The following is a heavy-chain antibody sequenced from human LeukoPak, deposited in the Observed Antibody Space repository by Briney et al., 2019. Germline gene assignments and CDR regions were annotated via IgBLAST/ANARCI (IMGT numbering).Heavy chain of an antibody. Sequence: SETLSLTCTVSSGSISSSSYYWGRIRQPPGKGLEWIGSIYYSGSPYYNPSLKSRVTISVDTSKNQFSLKLSSVTAADTAVYYCARRGVTMVRGVIITGCFDPWGQGTLVTVSS. V-gene: IGHV4-39*01. J-gene: IGHJ5*02. CDR3: ARRGVTMVRGVIITGCFDP. CDR1: SGSISSSSYY. CDR2: IYYSGSP. D-gene: IGHD3-10*01.